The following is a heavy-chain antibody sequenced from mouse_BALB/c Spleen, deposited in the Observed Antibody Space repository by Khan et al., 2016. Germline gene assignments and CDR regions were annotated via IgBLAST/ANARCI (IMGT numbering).Heavy chain of an antibody. CDR2: ISSGSSTI. Sequence: EVELVESGGGLVQPGGSRKLSCAASGFTFSSFGMHWVRQAPEKGLEWVAYISSGSSTIYYADTVKGRFTISRDNPKNTLFLQMTSLRSEDSAMYYCARKGARNSDAMDDWGQGTSVTGSS. J-gene: IGHJ4*01. V-gene: IGHV5-17*02. CDR3: ARKGARNSDAMDD. CDR1: GFTFSSFG.